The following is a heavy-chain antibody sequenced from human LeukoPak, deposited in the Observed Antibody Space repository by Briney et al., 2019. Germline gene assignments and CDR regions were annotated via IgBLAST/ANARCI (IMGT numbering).Heavy chain of an antibody. CDR1: GFTFSSYA. Sequence: GGSLRLSCAASGFTFSSYAMHWVRQAPGKGLEGVSVISYDGSKKYYADSVKGRFTNSRDNSKNTLYLQMTRLRAEDTAVYYCARDYIFYSSSWSPLFYYYYYMDVWGKGTTVTVSS. CDR3: ARDYIFYSSSWSPLFYYYYYMDV. CDR2: ISYDGSKK. D-gene: IGHD6-13*01. J-gene: IGHJ6*03. V-gene: IGHV3-30*04.